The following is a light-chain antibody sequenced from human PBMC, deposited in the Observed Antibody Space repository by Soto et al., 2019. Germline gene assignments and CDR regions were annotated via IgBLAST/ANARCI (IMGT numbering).Light chain of an antibody. V-gene: IGLV2-14*01. CDR2: AVT. CDR3: RSYTSSRTL. J-gene: IGLJ1*01. Sequence: QSALTQPASVSGSPGQSITISCTGTSSDVGGYNYVSWYQQHPGKAPKLMIYAVTDRPSGVSSRFSGSKSGNTASLTISGLQAEDEADYYCRSYTSSRTLFGTGTKLTFL. CDR1: SSDVGGYNY.